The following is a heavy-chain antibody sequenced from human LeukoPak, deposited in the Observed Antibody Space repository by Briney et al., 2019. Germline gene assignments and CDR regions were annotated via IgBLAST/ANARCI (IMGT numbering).Heavy chain of an antibody. CDR2: IHQSGSA. D-gene: IGHD2-21*01. CDR1: GGSFSGYY. Sequence: PSETLSLTCAVYGGSFSGYYWTWIRQSPGKGLEWIGEIHQSGSANYNPSLKSRLTMSVDTSKNQFSLKMTSVTAADTAMYYCARGIPLLKWFDPWGLGTLVTVSS. CDR3: ARGIPLLKWFDP. V-gene: IGHV4-34*01. J-gene: IGHJ5*02.